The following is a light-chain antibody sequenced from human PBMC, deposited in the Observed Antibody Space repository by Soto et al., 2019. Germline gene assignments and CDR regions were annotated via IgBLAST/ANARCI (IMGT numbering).Light chain of an antibody. CDR1: ESGSRY. V-gene: IGKV1-39*01. CDR2: AAS. Sequence: DIQMTQSPSSLSAFVGDRVTISCRASESGSRYLNWYQQKPGKAPKLLIYAASSLQSGVPSRFSGSGSGTDFTLTITSLQPEDFATFYCQQTYSTPWTFGQGTKVEIK. J-gene: IGKJ1*01. CDR3: QQTYSTPWT.